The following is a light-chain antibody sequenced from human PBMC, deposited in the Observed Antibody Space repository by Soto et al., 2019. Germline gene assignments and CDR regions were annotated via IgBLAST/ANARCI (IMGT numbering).Light chain of an antibody. V-gene: IGLV1-44*01. J-gene: IGLJ2*01. CDR3: EAWDDSLNGPVV. CDR2: SNN. Sequence: QSVLTQPPSASGTPGQRVTISCSGSSSNIGSNTVNWYQQLPGTAPKLLIYSNNQRPSGVPDRFSGSKSGTSASLAISGLQSEDEADDYCEAWDDSLNGPVVFGGGTKLTVL. CDR1: SSNIGSNT.